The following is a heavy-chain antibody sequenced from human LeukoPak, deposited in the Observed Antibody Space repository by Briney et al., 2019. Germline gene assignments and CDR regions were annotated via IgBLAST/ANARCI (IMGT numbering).Heavy chain of an antibody. CDR3: ARFITMVRGVISHFDY. V-gene: IGHV5-51*01. CDR1: GYSFISYW. J-gene: IGHJ4*02. Sequence: GESLKISCKGSGYSFISYWIAWVRQMPGKGLEWMGIIYPGDSDTRYSPSFQGQVTISADKSISTAYLQWSSLKASDTAMYYCARFITMVRGVISHFDYWGQGTLVTVSS. D-gene: IGHD3-10*01. CDR2: IYPGDSDT.